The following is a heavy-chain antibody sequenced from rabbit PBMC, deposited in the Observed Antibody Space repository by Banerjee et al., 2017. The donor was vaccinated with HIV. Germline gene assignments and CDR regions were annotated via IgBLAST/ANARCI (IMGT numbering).Heavy chain of an antibody. J-gene: IGHJ4*01. CDR2: IYAGSSGST. CDR1: GFSFSGSYW. CDR3: ARWESYHDYGDLPYYFNV. V-gene: IGHV1S40*01. Sequence: QSLEESGGDLVKPGASLTLTCTASGFSFSGSYWICWVRQAPGKGLEWIACIYAGSSGSTYYASWAKGRFTISKTSSTTVTLQMTSLTAADTATYFCARWESYHDYGDLPYYFNVWGQGTLVTVS. D-gene: IGHD2-1*01.